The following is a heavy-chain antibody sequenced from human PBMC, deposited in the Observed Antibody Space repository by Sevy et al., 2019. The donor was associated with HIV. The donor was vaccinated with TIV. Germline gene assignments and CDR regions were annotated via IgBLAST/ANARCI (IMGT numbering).Heavy chain of an antibody. J-gene: IGHJ4*02. Sequence: ASVKVSCKVSGKTLSDLSMHWVRQAPGQGLEWMGSFDPEDGETLYAQNFRARVTMTEDTSTDTAYMELSSLRSEDTAVYYSAATKDYYDSSGDPFDYWGQGSLVTVSS. V-gene: IGHV1-24*01. CDR2: FDPEDGET. D-gene: IGHD3-22*01. CDR3: AATKDYYDSSGDPFDY. CDR1: GKTLSDLS.